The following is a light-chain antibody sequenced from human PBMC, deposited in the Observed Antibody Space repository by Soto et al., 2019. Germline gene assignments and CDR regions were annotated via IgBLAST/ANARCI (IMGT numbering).Light chain of an antibody. CDR3: QQYNSYLLT. CDR2: DAS. Sequence: AIRMTQSPSSFSASTGDRVSITCRATQDIGTYLAWYQQIPGKAPKLLIYDASTLQTGVPSRFSGSGSGTDFTLTISYLQSEDFATYYCQQYNSYLLTFGGGTKVDIK. CDR1: QDIGTY. V-gene: IGKV1-8*01. J-gene: IGKJ4*01.